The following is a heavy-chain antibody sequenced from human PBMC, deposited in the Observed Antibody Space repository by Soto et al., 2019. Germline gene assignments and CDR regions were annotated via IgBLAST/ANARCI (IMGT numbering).Heavy chain of an antibody. Sequence: SETLSLTCTVSGGSISSGGYYWSWIRQHPGKGLEWIGYIYYSGSTYYNPSLKSRVTISVDTSKNQFSLKLSSVTAADTAVYYCAREPAMIVVVRGAFDIWGQGTMVTVSS. D-gene: IGHD3-22*01. CDR1: GGSISSGGYY. J-gene: IGHJ3*02. CDR2: IYYSGST. CDR3: AREPAMIVVVRGAFDI. V-gene: IGHV4-31*03.